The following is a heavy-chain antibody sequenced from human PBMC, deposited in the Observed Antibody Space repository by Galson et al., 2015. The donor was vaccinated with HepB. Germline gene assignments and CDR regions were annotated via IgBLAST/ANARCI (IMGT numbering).Heavy chain of an antibody. D-gene: IGHD6-13*01. CDR2: INPSGGST. J-gene: IGHJ4*02. CDR1: GNTFTSHY. V-gene: IGHV1-46*01. CDR3: GLIAVARTIDY. Sequence: SVKVSCKASGNTFTSHYMHWVRQAPGQGLEWMGIINPSGGSTNYSQNFQGRVTMTRDTSTSTVYMELNSLRSEDTAVYYCGLIAVARTIDYWGQGTLVTVSS.